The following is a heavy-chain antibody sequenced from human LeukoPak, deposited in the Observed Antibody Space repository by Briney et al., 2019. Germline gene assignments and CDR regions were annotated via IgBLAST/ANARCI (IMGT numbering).Heavy chain of an antibody. CDR3: ARDWGDFDY. D-gene: IGHD3-16*01. J-gene: IGHJ4*02. CDR2: INPSGGST. Sequence: ASVTVSFTASGYTFTSYYMHWVRQASGQGLEWMGIINPSGGSTSYAQKFQGRVTMTRDTSTSTVYMELSSLRSEDTAVYYCARDWGDFDYWGQGTLVTVSS. CDR1: GYTFTSYY. V-gene: IGHV1-46*01.